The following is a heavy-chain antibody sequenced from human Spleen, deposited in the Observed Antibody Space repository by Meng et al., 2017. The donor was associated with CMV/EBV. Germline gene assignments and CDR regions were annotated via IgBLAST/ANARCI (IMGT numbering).Heavy chain of an antibody. CDR3: ARDTTAGVPAAIGWFDP. V-gene: IGHV4-61*01. CDR2: IYYSGST. D-gene: IGHD2-2*01. J-gene: IGHJ5*02. Sequence: GSLRLSCTVSGGSVSSGSYYWSWIRQPPGKRLEWIGYIYYSGSTNFNPSLKSRVNISVDTSKNQFSLKLSSVTAADTAVYYCARDTTAGVPAAIGWFDPWGQGTLVTVSS. CDR1: GGSVSSGSYY.